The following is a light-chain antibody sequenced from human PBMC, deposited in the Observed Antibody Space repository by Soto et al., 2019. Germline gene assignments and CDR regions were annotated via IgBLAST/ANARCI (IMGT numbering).Light chain of an antibody. Sequence: QSALTQPPSLSAAPGEKVAISCSGSSSNIGRGYMSWYQQFPGTAPRLLIYDDSKRPSGIPDRFSGSKSGTSVTLGITGLQTEDEAHYYCGTWDSGLSAVVFGGGTKLTVL. J-gene: IGLJ2*01. CDR1: SSNIGRGY. CDR2: DDS. CDR3: GTWDSGLSAVV. V-gene: IGLV1-51*01.